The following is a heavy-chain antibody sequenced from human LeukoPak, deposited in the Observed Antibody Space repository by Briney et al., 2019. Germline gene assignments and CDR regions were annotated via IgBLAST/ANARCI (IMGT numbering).Heavy chain of an antibody. V-gene: IGHV5-51*01. D-gene: IGHD2-8*02. CDR1: GYSFTSYW. CDR3: ARHTGGTVDY. J-gene: IGHJ4*02. CDR2: LYPGDSDP. Sequence: GESLKTPCKGSGYSFTSYWLGWVRQMPGEGLEWMGILYPGDSDPRYSTSFQGQATISADKSISTAYQQGSSLKASDTVMYYWARHTGGTVDYWGQGTLVTVSS.